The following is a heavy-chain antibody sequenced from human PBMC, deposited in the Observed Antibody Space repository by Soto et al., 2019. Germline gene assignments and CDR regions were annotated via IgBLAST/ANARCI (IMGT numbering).Heavy chain of an antibody. CDR2: IGPSGNT. Sequence: EVQLLESGGDLVQPGGSLRLVCAASGFTFSDSGMRWVRQAPGQGLEWVSSIGPSGNTYYSDAVKGRFTISRDISKNTLFSQMDSLRAEDTATYYCAKLLHNSCCNVMDVWGQGTTVTVSS. CDR1: GFTFSDSG. D-gene: IGHD2-2*01. J-gene: IGHJ6*02. V-gene: IGHV3-23*01. CDR3: AKLLHNSCCNVMDV.